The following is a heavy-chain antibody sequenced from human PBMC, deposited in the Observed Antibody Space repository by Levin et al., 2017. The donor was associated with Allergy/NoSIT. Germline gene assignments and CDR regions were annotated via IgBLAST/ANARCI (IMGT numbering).Heavy chain of an antibody. Sequence: PGASVKVSCKASGYSFTFFGISWVRQAPGQGLEWMGWISPYNGDTNYAQKFQGRVTMTTDTSTSTAYMELRSLRSDDTAVYYCARELADTAADTFDIWGQGTMVTVSS. CDR3: ARELADTAADTFDI. CDR2: ISPYNGDT. J-gene: IGHJ3*02. CDR1: GYSFTFFG. D-gene: IGHD5-18*01. V-gene: IGHV1-18*01.